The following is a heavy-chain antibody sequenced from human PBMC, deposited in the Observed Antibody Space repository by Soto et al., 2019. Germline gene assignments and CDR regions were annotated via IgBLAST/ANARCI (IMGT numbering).Heavy chain of an antibody. J-gene: IGHJ6*02. Sequence: GESLKISCQASGYSFTSYWISWVRQMPGKGLEWMGRIDPSDSYTNYSPSFQGHVTISAVKSISTAYLQWSSLKASDTAMYYCARSSSIAARPAYGMDVWGQGTTVTVSS. V-gene: IGHV5-10-1*01. CDR3: ARSSSIAARPAYGMDV. CDR1: GYSFTSYW. D-gene: IGHD6-6*01. CDR2: IDPSDSYT.